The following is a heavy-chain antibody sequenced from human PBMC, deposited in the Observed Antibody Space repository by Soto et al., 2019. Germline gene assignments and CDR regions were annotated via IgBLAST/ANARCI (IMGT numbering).Heavy chain of an antibody. J-gene: IGHJ3*02. D-gene: IGHD3-22*01. CDR3: AKNYYDSSGADGGDAFDI. Sequence: GLEWMGWISAYNGNTNYAQKLQGRVTMTTDTSTSTANMELRSLRSDDTAVYYCAKNYYDSSGADGGDAFDIWAQRTMVSVSS. CDR2: ISAYNGNT. V-gene: IGHV1-18*01.